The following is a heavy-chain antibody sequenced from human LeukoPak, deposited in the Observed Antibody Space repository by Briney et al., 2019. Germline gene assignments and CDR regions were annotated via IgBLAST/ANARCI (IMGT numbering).Heavy chain of an antibody. CDR1: GGFFSGYY. V-gene: IGHV4-34*01. CDR2: INHSGST. Sequence: PSESLSLTCAVYGGFFSGYYWSWVRQPPGKGLEWIGEINHSGSTNYNPSLKSRVTMSADTSKNQSSMKLSSLPAAGTVVYYCARGGPLVGGLRLGELSLVDYWGQGTLVTVSS. CDR3: ARGGPLVGGLRLGELSLVDY. J-gene: IGHJ4*02. D-gene: IGHD3-16*02.